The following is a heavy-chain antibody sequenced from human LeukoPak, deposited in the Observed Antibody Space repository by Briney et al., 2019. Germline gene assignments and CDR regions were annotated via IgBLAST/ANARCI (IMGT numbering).Heavy chain of an antibody. Sequence: GGSLRLSCAASGFTFSSYSMNWVRQAPGEGLEWVSSISSSSSYIYYADSVKGRFTISRDNAKNSLYLQMNSLRAEDTAVYYCARATRRAAAPDYWGQGTLVTVSS. CDR3: ARATRRAAAPDY. V-gene: IGHV3-21*01. CDR1: GFTFSSYS. CDR2: ISSSSSYI. J-gene: IGHJ4*02. D-gene: IGHD6-13*01.